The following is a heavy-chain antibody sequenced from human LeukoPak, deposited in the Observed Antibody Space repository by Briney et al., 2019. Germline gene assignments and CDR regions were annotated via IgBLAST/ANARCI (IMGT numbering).Heavy chain of an antibody. D-gene: IGHD1-26*01. Sequence: GGSLRLSCAASGFTFSNYAMSWVRQAPGKGLEWVSAISGSGGSTYYADSVKGLFTISRDNSKNTLYLQMNSLRAEDTAIYYCAKDRTVGASYWYFDLWGRGTLVTVSS. J-gene: IGHJ2*01. CDR2: ISGSGGST. CDR1: GFTFSNYA. V-gene: IGHV3-23*01. CDR3: AKDRTVGASYWYFDL.